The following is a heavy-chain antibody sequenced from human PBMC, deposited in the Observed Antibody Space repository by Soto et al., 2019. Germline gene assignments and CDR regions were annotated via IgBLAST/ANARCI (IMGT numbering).Heavy chain of an antibody. V-gene: IGHV3-33*01. Sequence: GGSLRLSCAASGFTFSSYGMHWVRQAPGKGLEWVAVIWYDGSNKYYADSVKGRFTISRDNSKNTLYLQMNSLRAEDTAVYYCARDQGDCSSTSCYGYYGMDVWGQGTTVTVSS. CDR3: ARDQGDCSSTSCYGYYGMDV. D-gene: IGHD2-2*01. CDR2: IWYDGSNK. J-gene: IGHJ6*02. CDR1: GFTFSSYG.